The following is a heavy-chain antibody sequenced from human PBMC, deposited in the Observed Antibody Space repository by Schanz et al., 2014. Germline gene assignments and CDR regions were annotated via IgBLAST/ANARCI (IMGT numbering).Heavy chain of an antibody. D-gene: IGHD5-12*01. V-gene: IGHV3-11*01. CDR2: ISDSGDST. Sequence: LVPSGGVFFTPLGDLLLSCAPSGFPLPSSSLTWLSPSPGKGLEWVSDISDSGDSTHYADSVKGRFTISRDNAKNSLFLQMNSLSAEDTAVYYCARGGGPEDVFDIWGQGTILTVAS. CDR3: ARGGGPEDVFDI. J-gene: IGHJ3*02. CDR1: GFPLPSSS.